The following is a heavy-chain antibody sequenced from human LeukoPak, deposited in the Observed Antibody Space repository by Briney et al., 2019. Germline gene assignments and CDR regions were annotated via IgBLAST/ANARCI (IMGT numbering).Heavy chain of an antibody. J-gene: IGHJ4*02. Sequence: GWAVRLSCAASEFSVGRNYMTWVRQAPGKGLEGVSLIYSGGSTYYADSGKGRFTISRDNSTNPLSLQMNSLRAEDTAVYYCAKDHDIVATMIDYFDYWGQGTLVTVSS. CDR1: EFSVGRNY. CDR3: AKDHDIVATMIDYFDY. D-gene: IGHD5-12*01. CDR2: IYSGGST. V-gene: IGHV3-66*01.